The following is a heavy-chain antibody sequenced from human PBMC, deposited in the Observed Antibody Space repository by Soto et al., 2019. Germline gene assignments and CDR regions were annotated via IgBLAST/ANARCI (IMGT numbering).Heavy chain of an antibody. CDR1: GLPFSSYG. V-gene: IGHV3-30*03. CDR2: IPHDGSYK. Sequence: QVQLVESGGGVVQPGRSLRLSCAASGLPFSSYGMRWVLQAPGKGLECVAIIPHDGSYKYHVDSVKGRFTISRDNSKNTLYLQMDSLRPEDTAVYYCGALNYGGDDCWGQGTLVTVSS. J-gene: IGHJ4*02. D-gene: IGHD4-17*01. CDR3: GALNYGGDDC.